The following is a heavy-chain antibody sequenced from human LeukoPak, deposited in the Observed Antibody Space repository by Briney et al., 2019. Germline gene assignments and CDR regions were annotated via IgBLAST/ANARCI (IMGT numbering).Heavy chain of an antibody. CDR2: INHSGST. CDR1: GGSFSGYC. D-gene: IGHD6-13*01. J-gene: IGHJ5*02. Sequence: SETLSLTCAVYGGSFSGYCWSWIRQPPGKGLEWIREINHSGSTNYNPSLKSRVTISVDTSKNQFSLKLSSVTAADTAVYYCARGRIAAAGRSSNWFDPWGQGTLVTVSS. CDR3: ARGRIAAAGRSSNWFDP. V-gene: IGHV4-34*01.